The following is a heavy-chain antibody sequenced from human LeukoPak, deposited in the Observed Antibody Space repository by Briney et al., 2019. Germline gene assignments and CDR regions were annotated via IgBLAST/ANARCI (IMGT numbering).Heavy chain of an antibody. CDR3: ARHLRGYSYGPFDS. J-gene: IGHJ4*02. Sequence: SETLSLTCTVSGGSMSSYYWSWIRQPPGEGLEWIGYIYYSGSTNYNPSLTSRVTISVDTSKNQFSLNLSSVTAADTAVYHCARHLRGYSYGPFDSWGQGTLVTVSS. CDR2: IYYSGST. V-gene: IGHV4-59*08. CDR1: GGSMSSYY. D-gene: IGHD5-18*01.